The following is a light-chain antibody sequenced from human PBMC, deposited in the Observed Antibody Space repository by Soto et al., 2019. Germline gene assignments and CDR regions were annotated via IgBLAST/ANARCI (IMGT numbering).Light chain of an antibody. V-gene: IGKV3-11*01. J-gene: IGKJ2*01. CDR2: DAS. Sequence: EIVLTQSPATLSLSPGERATLSCRASQSVSSYLACYQQKPGQAPRLLIYDASNRATGIPARFRGSGSGTGFTFTTSSLEPEDFAFYYCQQRSNWPPGYTFGQGTKLEIK. CDR1: QSVSSY. CDR3: QQRSNWPPGYT.